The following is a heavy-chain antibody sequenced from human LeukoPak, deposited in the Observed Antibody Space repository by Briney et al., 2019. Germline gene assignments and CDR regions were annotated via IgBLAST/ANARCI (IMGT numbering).Heavy chain of an antibody. Sequence: ETLSLTCAVYGGSFSGYYWNWIRQPPGKGLEWIGEINHSGSTNYNPSLKSRVTISVDTSKNQFTLKLSSVTAADTAVYYCARFLEWLSLNWFDPWGQGTLVTVSS. J-gene: IGHJ5*02. V-gene: IGHV4-34*01. D-gene: IGHD3-3*01. CDR3: ARFLEWLSLNWFDP. CDR2: INHSGST. CDR1: GGSFSGYY.